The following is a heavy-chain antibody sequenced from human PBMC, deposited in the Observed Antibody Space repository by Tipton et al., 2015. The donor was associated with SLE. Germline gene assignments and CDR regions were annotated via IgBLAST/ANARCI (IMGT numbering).Heavy chain of an antibody. CDR2: INPNSGNT. J-gene: IGHJ6*02. CDR3: ARGQEDYSWGNYRYYYYAIAD. CDR1: GYSFTSHG. D-gene: IGHD3-16*02. V-gene: IGHV1-8*02. Sequence: QSGAEVKKPGASVKVSCKASGYSFTSHGINWVRQATGQGLEWMGWINPNSGNTGYAQKFQGRVTMTTDTSISTAYMELTSLRSEDSAVYHCARGQEDYSWGNYRYYYYAIADWGPGTAVSVSS.